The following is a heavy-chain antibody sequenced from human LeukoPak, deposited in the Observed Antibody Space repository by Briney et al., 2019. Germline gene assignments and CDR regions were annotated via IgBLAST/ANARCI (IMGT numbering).Heavy chain of an antibody. CDR3: ARGGYDYIWGSYRYRNYYFDY. Sequence: SETLSLTCAVYGGSFSGYYWSWIRQPPGKGLEWIGEINHSGSTNYNPSLKSRVTISVDTSKNQFSLKLSSVTAADTAVYYCARGGYDYIWGSYRYRNYYFDYGGQGTLVTVSS. V-gene: IGHV4-34*01. CDR1: GGSFSGYY. J-gene: IGHJ4*02. CDR2: INHSGST. D-gene: IGHD3-16*02.